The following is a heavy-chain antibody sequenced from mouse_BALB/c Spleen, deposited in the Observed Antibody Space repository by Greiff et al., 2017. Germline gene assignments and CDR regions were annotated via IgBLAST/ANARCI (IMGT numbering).Heavy chain of an antibody. Sequence: VQLQQSGPELVKPGASVKISCKASGYAFSSSWMNWVKQRPGQGLEWIGRIYPGDGDTNYNGKFKGKATLTADKSSSTAYMQLSSLTSVDSAVYFCARSGGYEYYFDYWGQGTTLTVSS. D-gene: IGHD2-2*01. CDR2: IYPGDGDT. CDR1: GYAFSSSW. V-gene: IGHV1-82*01. CDR3: ARSGGYEYYFDY. J-gene: IGHJ2*01.